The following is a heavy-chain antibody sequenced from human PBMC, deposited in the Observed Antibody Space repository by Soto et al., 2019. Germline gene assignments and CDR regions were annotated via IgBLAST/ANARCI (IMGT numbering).Heavy chain of an antibody. J-gene: IGHJ5*02. D-gene: IGHD3-10*01. CDR2: INHSGST. CDR1: GGSFSGYY. V-gene: IGHV4-34*01. CDR3: ARVPLLWFGELLIGWFDP. Sequence: SETLSLTCAVYGGSFSGYYWSWIRQPPGKGLEWIGEINHSGSTNYNPSLKGRVTISVDTSKNQFSLKLSSVTAADTAVYYCARVPLLWFGELLIGWFDPWGQGTLVTV.